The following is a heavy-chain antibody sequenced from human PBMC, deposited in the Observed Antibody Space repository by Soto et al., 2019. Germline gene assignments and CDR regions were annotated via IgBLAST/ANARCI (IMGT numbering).Heavy chain of an antibody. CDR3: ARGLFRGHSYGYADY. Sequence: PGGSLRLSFAASGFTFSSYAMHWVRQAPGKGLEWVAVISYDGSNKYYADSVKGRFTISRDNSKNTLYLQMNSLRAEDTAVYYCARGLFRGHSYGYADYWGQGTLVTSPQ. V-gene: IGHV3-30-3*01. CDR1: GFTFSSYA. CDR2: ISYDGSNK. J-gene: IGHJ4*02. D-gene: IGHD5-18*01.